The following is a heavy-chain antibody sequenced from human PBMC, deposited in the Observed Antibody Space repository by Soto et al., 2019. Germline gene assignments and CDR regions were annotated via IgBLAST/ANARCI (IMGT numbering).Heavy chain of an antibody. J-gene: IGHJ6*03. CDR1: GYSFTSYW. V-gene: IGHV5-51*01. D-gene: IGHD3-10*01. CDR2: IYPGDSDT. CDR3: ASRSPSYYGSGSSTDYYYMDV. Sequence: GESLKISCKGSGYSFTSYWIGWVRQMPGKGLEWMGIIYPGDSDTRYSPSFQGQVTISADKSISTAYLQWSSLKASDTAMYYCASRSPSYYGSGSSTDYYYMDVWGKGTTVTVSS.